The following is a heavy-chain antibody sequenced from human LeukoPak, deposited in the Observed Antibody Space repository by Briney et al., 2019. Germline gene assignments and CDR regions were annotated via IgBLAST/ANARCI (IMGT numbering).Heavy chain of an antibody. CDR1: GFTFTSLG. J-gene: IGHJ4*02. D-gene: IGHD5-18*01. CDR3: ARSYSFGISFFDY. V-gene: IGHV3-48*01. CDR2: ISSSSNTI. Sequence: GGSLRLSCPASGFTFTSLGMHWVRQAPGKGLEWVSCISSSSNTIYYADSVKGRFTISRDNAKDSLYLQMNSLRAEDTAVYYCARSYSFGISFFDYWGQGTLVTVSS.